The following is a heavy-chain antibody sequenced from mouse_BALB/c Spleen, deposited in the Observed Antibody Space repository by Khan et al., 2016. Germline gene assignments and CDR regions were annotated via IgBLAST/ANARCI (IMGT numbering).Heavy chain of an antibody. Sequence: QVELQESGAELSRPGASVKLSCKASGYTFTTYWMPWVKQRPGQGLEWIGAIYPGDGDTKYTQKFKDKATLTADKSSNTAYMQLSSLTSEDSAVYDCARCLGGIDYWGGGTLVTVSA. D-gene: IGHD3-3*01. CDR3: ARCLGGIDY. CDR1: GYTFTTYW. J-gene: IGHJ3*01. CDR2: IYPGDGDT. V-gene: IGHV1-87*01.